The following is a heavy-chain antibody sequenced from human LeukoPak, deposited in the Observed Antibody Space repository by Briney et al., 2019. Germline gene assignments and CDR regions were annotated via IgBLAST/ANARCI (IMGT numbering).Heavy chain of an antibody. CDR2: ISSSGSDI. V-gene: IGHV3-48*03. CDR1: GFTFSSYE. D-gene: IGHD4/OR15-4a*01. CDR3: AGGVLSCCFNY. Sequence: GGSLRLSCAASGFTFSSYEMNWVRQAPGKGLEWVSYISSSGSDIYYADSVKGRFTISRDNAKNSLYLQMSSLRAEDTAVYYCAGGVLSCCFNYWGQGTLVTVSS. J-gene: IGHJ4*02.